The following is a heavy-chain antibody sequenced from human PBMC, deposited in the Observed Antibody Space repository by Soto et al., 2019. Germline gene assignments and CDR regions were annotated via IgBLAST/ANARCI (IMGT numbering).Heavy chain of an antibody. V-gene: IGHV3-53*04. Sequence: GGSLRLSCAASGFTVSSNYMSWVRQAPGKGLEWVSVIYSGGSTYYADSVKGRFTISRHNSKNTLYLQMNSLRAEDTAVYYCARVRDSYYYYYYMDVWGKGTTVTVSS. CDR1: GFTVSSNY. J-gene: IGHJ6*03. D-gene: IGHD2-21*02. CDR3: ARVRDSYYYYYYMDV. CDR2: IYSGGST.